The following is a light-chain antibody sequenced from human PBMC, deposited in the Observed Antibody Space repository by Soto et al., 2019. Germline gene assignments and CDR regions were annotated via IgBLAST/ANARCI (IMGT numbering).Light chain of an antibody. Sequence: EIVLTQSPATLSLYPGDRATLSCRASQSVGSHLAWYQQKPGQAPRLLIHDASSRATGIPARFSGSGSGTDFTLTISSLEPEDAAVYYCQQRNVWPPVTFGQGTRLEIK. CDR1: QSVGSH. CDR3: QQRNVWPPVT. CDR2: DAS. J-gene: IGKJ5*01. V-gene: IGKV3-11*01.